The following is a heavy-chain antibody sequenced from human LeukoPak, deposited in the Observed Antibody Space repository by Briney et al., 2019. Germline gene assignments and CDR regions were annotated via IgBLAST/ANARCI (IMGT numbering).Heavy chain of an antibody. D-gene: IGHD6-19*01. CDR3: ARLPKGEQWLAYYFDY. V-gene: IGHV4-59*08. CDR1: GGSISGFV. Sequence: SETLSLTCTVSGGSISGFVWSWIRQPPGEGLDYIGFIYDTGTPTNYNPLLKSRVTLSVDTSKNQFSLNLNSVTAADTAVYYCARLPKGEQWLAYYFDYWGQGALVTVSS. J-gene: IGHJ4*02. CDR2: IYDTGTPT.